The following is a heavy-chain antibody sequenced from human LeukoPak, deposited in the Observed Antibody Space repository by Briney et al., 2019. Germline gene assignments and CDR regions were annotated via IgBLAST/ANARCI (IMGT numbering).Heavy chain of an antibody. CDR3: ARDPSIWLDKGGSFDP. D-gene: IGHD3-16*01. CDR1: GYTFTGYY. Sequence: ASVKVSCKASGYTFTGYYMYWVRQAPGQGLEWMGWINPNSGGTNYAQKFQGRVTMTRDTSISTAYMELSRLRSDDTAVYYCARDPSIWLDKGGSFDPWGQGTLVTVSS. J-gene: IGHJ5*02. CDR2: INPNSGGT. V-gene: IGHV1-2*02.